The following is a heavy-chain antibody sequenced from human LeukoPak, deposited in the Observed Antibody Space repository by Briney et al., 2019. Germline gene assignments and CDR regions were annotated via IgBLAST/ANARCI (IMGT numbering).Heavy chain of an antibody. J-gene: IGHJ4*02. D-gene: IGHD1-26*01. CDR2: IAISGTYI. CDR1: GFILSDYN. V-gene: IGHV3-21*01. Sequence: PGGSLRLSCAASGFILSDYNMNWVRQAPGKGLEWVSFIAISGTYITYADSVKGRFTISRDNAKTSLYLQMNSLRAEDTAVYYCARDLSATARAYDYWGQGTLVTVSS. CDR3: ARDLSATARAYDY.